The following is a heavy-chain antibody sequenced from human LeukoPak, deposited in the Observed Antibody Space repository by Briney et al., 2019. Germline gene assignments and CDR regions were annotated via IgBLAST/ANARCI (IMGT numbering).Heavy chain of an antibody. CDR3: ARDMKFDTYYDFWSGFTGFSN. Sequence: GGSLRLSCAASGFTFSSSAMHWVRQAPGKGLEWVAVISYDGSNKYYADSVKGRFTISRDNSKNTLYLQMNSLRAEDTAVYYCARDMKFDTYYDFWSGFTGFSNWGQGTLVTVSS. CDR1: GFTFSSSA. CDR2: ISYDGSNK. D-gene: IGHD3-3*01. V-gene: IGHV3-30-3*01. J-gene: IGHJ4*02.